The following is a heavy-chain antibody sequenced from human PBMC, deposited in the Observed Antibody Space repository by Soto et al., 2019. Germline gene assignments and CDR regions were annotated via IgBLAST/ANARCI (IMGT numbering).Heavy chain of an antibody. CDR1: GFTFSSYG. Sequence: PVGSLRLSGAASGFTFSSYGMHWVRQAPGKGLEWVAVISYDGSNKYYADSVKGRFTISRDNSKNTLYLQMSSLRAEDTAVYYCAKKQRMTTVTTSAADYWGQGTLVTVSS. CDR2: ISYDGSNK. J-gene: IGHJ4*02. CDR3: AKKQRMTTVTTSAADY. V-gene: IGHV3-30*18. D-gene: IGHD4-17*01.